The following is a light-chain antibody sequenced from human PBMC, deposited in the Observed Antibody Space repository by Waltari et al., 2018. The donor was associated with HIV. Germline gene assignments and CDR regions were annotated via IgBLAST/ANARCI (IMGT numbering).Light chain of an antibody. Sequence: EIVMTQSPATLPLSPGERATLPCRASQSVSSYLAWYQQKPGQAPRLLIYDASKRATGIPARFSGGGSGTDFTLTISSLEPEDFAVYYCQQFETFGQGTKVEIK. CDR2: DAS. CDR1: QSVSSY. V-gene: IGKV3-11*01. CDR3: QQFET. J-gene: IGKJ1*01.